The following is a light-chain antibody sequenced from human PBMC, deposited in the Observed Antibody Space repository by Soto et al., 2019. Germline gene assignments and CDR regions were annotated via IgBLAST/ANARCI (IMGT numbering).Light chain of an antibody. CDR2: AST. CDR3: CSYAGSYTFYV. CDR1: SSNIGAGFD. J-gene: IGLJ1*01. V-gene: IGLV1-40*01. Sequence: QSVLTQPPSVSGAPGQRVTISCSGNSSNIGAGFDVHWYQQLPGAAPKLLIYASTNRPSGVPDRFSGSKSGNTASLTISGLQAEDEADYYCCSYAGSYTFYVFGTGTKLTVL.